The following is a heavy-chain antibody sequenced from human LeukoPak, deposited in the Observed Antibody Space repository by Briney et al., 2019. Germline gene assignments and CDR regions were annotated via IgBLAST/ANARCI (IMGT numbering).Heavy chain of an antibody. V-gene: IGHV1-69*13. J-gene: IGHJ4*02. D-gene: IGHD6-19*01. CDR2: FIPIFGTA. CDR1: GGTFSSYA. CDR3: AREGDSSGWYYY. Sequence: ASVKLSCKASGGTFSSYATSWVRQAPGQGREWRGGFIPIFGTANYAQKFQGRVTITADESTSTAYMELSSLRSEDTAVYYCAREGDSSGWYYYWGQGTLVTVSS.